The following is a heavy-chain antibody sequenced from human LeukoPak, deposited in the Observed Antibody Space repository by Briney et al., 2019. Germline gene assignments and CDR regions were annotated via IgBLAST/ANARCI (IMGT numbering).Heavy chain of an antibody. CDR2: INSDGSST. V-gene: IGHV3-74*01. D-gene: IGHD6-19*01. J-gene: IGHJ4*02. CDR1: GFTFSSYW. Sequence: PGGSLRLSCAASGFTFSSYWMHWVRQAPGKGLVWVSRINSDGSSTSCADSVKGRFTISRDNAKNTLYLQMNSLRAEDTAVYYCARELVYSSGFDYWGQGTLVTVSS. CDR3: ARELVYSSGFDY.